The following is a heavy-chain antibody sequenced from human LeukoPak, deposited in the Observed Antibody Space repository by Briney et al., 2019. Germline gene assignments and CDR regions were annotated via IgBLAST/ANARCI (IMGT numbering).Heavy chain of an antibody. V-gene: IGHV3-21*01. J-gene: IGHJ6*02. CDR1: GFSLSSYS. CDR3: ARDGHGDGFLTGYSYFGMDV. CDR2: ITISSNFI. Sequence: GSLRLSCAASGFSLSSYSMHWVRLAPGTGLEWVSSITISSNFIYYADSVKGRFTIPRDNAKSSLFLQMNSLRAEDTAVYFCARDGHGDGFLTGYSYFGMDVWGQGTTVTVSS. D-gene: IGHD3-9*01.